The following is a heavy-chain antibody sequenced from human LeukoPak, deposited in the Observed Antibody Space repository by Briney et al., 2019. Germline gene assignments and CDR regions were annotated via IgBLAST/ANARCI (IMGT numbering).Heavy chain of an antibody. V-gene: IGHV5-51*01. CDR2: IYPGDSDT. CDR1: GYSFTSYW. CDR3: ARSLGYCSGGSCYLGY. Sequence: GESLKISCKGSGYSFTSYWIGWVRQMPGKGLEWMGIIYPGDSDTRYSPSFQGQVTISADKSISTAYLQWSSLKASDTAMYYCARSLGYCSGGSCYLGYWRQGTLVTVSS. D-gene: IGHD2-15*01. J-gene: IGHJ4*02.